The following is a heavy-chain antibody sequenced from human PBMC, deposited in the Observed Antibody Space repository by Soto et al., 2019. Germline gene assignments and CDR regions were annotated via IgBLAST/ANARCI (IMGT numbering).Heavy chain of an antibody. CDR3: ARVGFGLWSYGAFDI. Sequence: SVKVSCKASGFTFTSSAMQWVRQARGQRLEWIGWIVVGSGNTNYAQKFQERVTITRDMSTSTAYMELSSLRSDDTAVYYCARVGFGLWSYGAFDIWGQGTMVTVSS. CDR1: GFTFTSSA. CDR2: IVVGSGNT. D-gene: IGHD5-18*01. V-gene: IGHV1-58*02. J-gene: IGHJ3*02.